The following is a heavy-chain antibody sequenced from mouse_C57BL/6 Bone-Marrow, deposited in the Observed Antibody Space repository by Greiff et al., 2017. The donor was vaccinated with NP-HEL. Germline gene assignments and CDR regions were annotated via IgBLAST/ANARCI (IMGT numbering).Heavy chain of an antibody. CDR1: GYTFTEYT. J-gene: IGHJ4*01. CDR3: ARHEDKRAAMDY. CDR2: FYPGSGSI. Sequence: QVQLQQSGAELVKPGASVKLSCKASGYTFTEYTIHWVKQRSGQGLEWIGWFYPGSGSIKYNEKFKDKATLTAAKSSSTVYMELSRWTSEDSAVDFCARHEDKRAAMDYWGQGTSVTVSS. V-gene: IGHV1-62-2*01.